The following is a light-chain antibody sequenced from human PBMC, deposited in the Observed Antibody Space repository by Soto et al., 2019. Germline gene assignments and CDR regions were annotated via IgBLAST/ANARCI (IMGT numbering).Light chain of an antibody. V-gene: IGKV1-33*01. CDR1: QDISNY. J-gene: IGKJ4*01. Sequence: DIQMTQSPSYLSASVGDRVTITCQASQDISNYLNWYQQKPGKAPKLLIYDASNLETGVPSRFSGSGSGTDFTFTISSLQPEDIATYYWQQYDNLPLTFGGGTKVDIK. CDR3: QQYDNLPLT. CDR2: DAS.